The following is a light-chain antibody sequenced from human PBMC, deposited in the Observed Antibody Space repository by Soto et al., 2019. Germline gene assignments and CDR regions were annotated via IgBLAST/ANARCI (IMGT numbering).Light chain of an antibody. CDR3: MQSTEFPWT. CDR2: KIS. V-gene: IGKV2-24*01. CDR1: QSLVHSDGSTY. Sequence: DIVMTQTPLSSPVTLGQPASISCRSSQSLVHSDGSTYLSWLHQRPGQPPRLLLYKISNRFSGVPDRFSGSGAGTDFSLKISRVEAEDVGVYYCMQSTEFPWTFGHGTKVEIK. J-gene: IGKJ1*01.